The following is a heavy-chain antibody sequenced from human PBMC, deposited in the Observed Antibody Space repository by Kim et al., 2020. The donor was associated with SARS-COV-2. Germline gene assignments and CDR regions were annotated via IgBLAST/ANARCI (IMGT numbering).Heavy chain of an antibody. V-gene: IGHV1-69*04. D-gene: IGHD3-22*01. CDR2: IIPILGIA. J-gene: IGHJ5*02. CDR1: GGTFSSYA. CDR3: ARDLPYYDSSRGLRFDP. Sequence: SVKVSCKASGGTFSSYAISWVRQAPGQGLEWMGRIIPILGIANYAQKFQGRVTITADKSTSTAYMELSSLRSEDTAVYYCARDLPYYDSSRGLRFDPWGQGTLVTVSS.